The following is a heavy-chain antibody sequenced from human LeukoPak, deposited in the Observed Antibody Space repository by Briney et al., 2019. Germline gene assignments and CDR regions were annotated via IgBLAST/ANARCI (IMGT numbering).Heavy chain of an antibody. CDR3: ARLKQLVRRQGPNWFDP. CDR2: IYYSGST. D-gene: IGHD6-6*01. J-gene: IGHJ5*02. Sequence: SETLSLTCTVSGGSISSYYWSWIRQPPVKGLEWIGYIYYSGSTNYNPSLKSRVTISVDTSKNQFSLKLSSVTAADTAVYYCARLKQLVRRQGPNWFDPWGQGTLVTVSS. V-gene: IGHV4-59*01. CDR1: GGSISSYY.